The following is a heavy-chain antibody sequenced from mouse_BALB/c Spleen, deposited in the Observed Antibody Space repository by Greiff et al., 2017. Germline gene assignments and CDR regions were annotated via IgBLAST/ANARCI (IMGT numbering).Heavy chain of an antibody. Sequence: EVQGVESGGGLVKPGGSLKLSCAASGFTFSSYAMSWVRQTPEKRLEWVASISSGGSTYYPDSVKGRFTISRDNARNILYLQMSSLRSEDTAMYYCARVVATYYYAMDYWGQGTSVTVSS. CDR1: GFTFSSYA. D-gene: IGHD1-1*01. CDR2: ISSGGST. J-gene: IGHJ4*01. V-gene: IGHV5-6-5*01. CDR3: ARVVATYYYAMDY.